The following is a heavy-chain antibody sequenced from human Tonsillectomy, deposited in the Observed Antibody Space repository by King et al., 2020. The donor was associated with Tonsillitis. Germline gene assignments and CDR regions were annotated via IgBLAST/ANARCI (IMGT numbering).Heavy chain of an antibody. Sequence: QLQESGPGLVRPSQTLSLICSVSGDSLTSVGYFWSWIRQHPDKGLEWIGSIYHSGPPYHTPSLRSRLFMSVDTSKNQFSLRLTSVTAADTAVYYCARNRDYGDYVDFWGQGTLVAVSS. CDR1: GDSLTSVGYF. D-gene: IGHD4-17*01. V-gene: IGHV4-31*03. CDR2: IYHSGPP. CDR3: ARNRDYGDYVDF. J-gene: IGHJ4*02.